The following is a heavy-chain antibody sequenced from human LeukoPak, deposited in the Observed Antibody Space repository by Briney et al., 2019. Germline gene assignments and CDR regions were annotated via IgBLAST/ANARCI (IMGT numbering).Heavy chain of an antibody. J-gene: IGHJ6*03. V-gene: IGHV3-23*01. Sequence: PGGSLRLSCAASGFTFSSYAMSWVRQAPGKGLEWVSAISGSGGSTYYADSVKGRFTISRDNSKNTLYLQMNSLRAEDTAVYYCARGGERTTVAPYYYYMDVWGKGTTVTVSS. CDR1: GFTFSSYA. CDR3: ARGGERTTVAPYYYYMDV. D-gene: IGHD4-23*01. CDR2: ISGSGGST.